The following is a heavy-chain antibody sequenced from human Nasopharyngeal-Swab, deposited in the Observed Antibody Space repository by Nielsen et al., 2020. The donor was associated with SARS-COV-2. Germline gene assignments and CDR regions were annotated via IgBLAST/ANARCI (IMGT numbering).Heavy chain of an antibody. V-gene: IGHV1-46*01. CDR3: ARGGDPREVVAATDCFDP. Sequence: WVRQARGQGLEGMGIINPGGGRARYSQNFQGRVTMTRDTSTSTVYMELSSLRSEDTAVYYCARGGDPREVVAATDCFDPWGQGTLVTVSS. CDR2: INPGGGRA. J-gene: IGHJ5*02. D-gene: IGHD2-15*01.